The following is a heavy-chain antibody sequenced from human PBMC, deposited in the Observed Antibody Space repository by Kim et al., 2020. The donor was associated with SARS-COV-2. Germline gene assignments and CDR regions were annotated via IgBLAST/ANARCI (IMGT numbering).Heavy chain of an antibody. D-gene: IGHD5-18*01. Sequence: SETLSLTCAVYGGSFSGYYWCWSRQPPCKGLEWIGEVNHSGSTNYNPSLYRRGTVSVETYKNQIYLNLRLVTAADTATSLYSCDRCGCSTWGLCFDYWG. J-gene: IGHJ4*01. V-gene: IGHV4-34*03. CDR3: SCDRCGCSTWGLCFDY. CDR1: GGSFSGYY. CDR2: VNHSGST.